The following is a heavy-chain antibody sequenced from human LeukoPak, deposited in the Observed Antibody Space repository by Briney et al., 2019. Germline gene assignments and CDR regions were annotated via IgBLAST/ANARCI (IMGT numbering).Heavy chain of an antibody. CDR3: AKDPSGDSFGSYGLDV. J-gene: IGHJ6*02. CDR2: ISYDGSNK. D-gene: IGHD5-18*01. Sequence: SGGSPRLSCAASGFTFSRYDMHWVRQAPGKGLEWVAVISYDGSNKYYAASVKGRFTISRDNSKNTLYLQMNSRRPEDTAVYYCAKDPSGDSFGSYGLDVWGQGTTVTVSS. V-gene: IGHV3-30*18. CDR1: GFTFSRYD.